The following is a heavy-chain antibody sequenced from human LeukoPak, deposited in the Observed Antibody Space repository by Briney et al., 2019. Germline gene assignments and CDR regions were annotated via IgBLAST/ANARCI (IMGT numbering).Heavy chain of an antibody. D-gene: IGHD2-2*01. CDR1: GYTFTSYG. V-gene: IGHV1-18*01. J-gene: IGHJ3*02. CDR2: ISAYNGNT. Sequence: ASVKVSYKASGYTFTSYGISWVRQAPGQGLEWMGWISAYNGNTNYAQRLQGRVTMTTDTSTSTAYMELRSLRSDDTAVYYCARIVGSVVVRTDAFDIWGQGTMVTVSS. CDR3: ARIVGSVVVRTDAFDI.